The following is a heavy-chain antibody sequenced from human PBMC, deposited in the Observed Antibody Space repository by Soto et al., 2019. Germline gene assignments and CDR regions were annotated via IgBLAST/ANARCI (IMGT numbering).Heavy chain of an antibody. CDR3: ARRGGYYYYYYMDV. J-gene: IGHJ6*03. V-gene: IGHV4-34*01. CDR1: GGSFSGYY. CDR2: INHSGST. D-gene: IGHD3-10*01. Sequence: SETLSLTCAVYGGSFSGYYWSWIRQPPGKGLEWIGEINHSGSTNYNPSLKSRVTISVDTSKNQFSLKLSSVTAADTAVYYCARRGGYYYYYYMDVWGKGTTVTVSS.